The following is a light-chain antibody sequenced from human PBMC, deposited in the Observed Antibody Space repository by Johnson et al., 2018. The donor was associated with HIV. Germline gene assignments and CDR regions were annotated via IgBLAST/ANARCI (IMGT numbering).Light chain of an antibody. CDR1: NSNIGNNY. J-gene: IGLJ1*01. CDR2: DNN. CDR3: GSWDSSLSAYV. Sequence: QSVLTQPPSVSAAPGQKVTISCSGSNSNIGNNYVSWYQQLPGTAPKLLIYDNNKRPSEIPDRFSGSKSGTSATLGITGLQTGAEADYYCGSWDSSLSAYVFGTGTRVTVL. V-gene: IGLV1-51*01.